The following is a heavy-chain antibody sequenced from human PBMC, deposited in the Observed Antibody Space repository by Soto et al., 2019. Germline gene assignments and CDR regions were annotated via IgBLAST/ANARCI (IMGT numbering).Heavy chain of an antibody. CDR2: IDPSDSYT. CDR3: ARHTSTNYDFWSGYYTYYYYGMDV. CDR1: GYSFTSYW. V-gene: IGHV5-10-1*01. J-gene: IGHJ6*02. D-gene: IGHD3-3*01. Sequence: GESLKISCKGSGYSFTSYWISWVRQMPGKGLEWMGRIDPSDSYTNYSPSFQGHVTISADKSISTAYLQWSSLKASDTAMYYCARHTSTNYDFWSGYYTYYYYGMDVWGQGTTVTVSS.